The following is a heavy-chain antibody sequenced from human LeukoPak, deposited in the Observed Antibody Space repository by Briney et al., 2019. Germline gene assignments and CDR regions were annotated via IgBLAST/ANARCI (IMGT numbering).Heavy chain of an antibody. V-gene: IGHV3-7*01. D-gene: IGHD3-3*01. J-gene: IGHJ2*01. Sequence: GGSLRLSCAASGFTFSSYWMSWVRQAPGKGLEWVANIKQDGSEKYYVDSVKGRFTISRDNAKNSLYLQMNSLRAEDTAVYYCARVQAWGPYYDFWSGYSSSYWYFDLWGRGTLVTVSS. CDR2: IKQDGSEK. CDR3: ARVQAWGPYYDFWSGYSSSYWYFDL. CDR1: GFTFSSYW.